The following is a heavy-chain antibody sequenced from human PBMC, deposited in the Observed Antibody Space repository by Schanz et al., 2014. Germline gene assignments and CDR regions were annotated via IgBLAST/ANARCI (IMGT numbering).Heavy chain of an antibody. J-gene: IGHJ4*02. CDR1: GFTFSSYC. Sequence: EVQLVESGGGLVQPGGSLRLSCAASGFTFSSYCINWVRQAPGKGLEWVANINQDGSEKYYVDSVKGRFTISRDNAKNTLYLQINNLRAEDTAVYYCAYYDVLTGFDYWGQGTQVTVSS. D-gene: IGHD3-9*01. V-gene: IGHV3-7*03. CDR3: AYYDVLTGFDY. CDR2: INQDGSEK.